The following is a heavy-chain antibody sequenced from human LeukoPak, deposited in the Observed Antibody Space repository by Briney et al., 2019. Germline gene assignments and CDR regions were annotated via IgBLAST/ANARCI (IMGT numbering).Heavy chain of an antibody. D-gene: IGHD3-9*01. Sequence: SETLSLTCAVSGYSISSGYYWGWIRQPPGKGLEWIGSIHHSGGTYYNPSLKSRLTVSVDTSKNHFSLRLTSVSAADTAVYYCARGNYDILSDYSLYSPRGGFDHWGQGILVTVSS. CDR3: ARGNYDILSDYSLYSPRGGFDH. CDR1: GYSISSGYY. CDR2: IHHSGGT. J-gene: IGHJ4*02. V-gene: IGHV4-38-2*01.